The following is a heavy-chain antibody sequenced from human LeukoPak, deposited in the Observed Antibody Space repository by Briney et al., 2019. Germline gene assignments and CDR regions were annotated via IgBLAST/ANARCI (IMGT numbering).Heavy chain of an antibody. V-gene: IGHV1-69*01. J-gene: IGHJ5*02. D-gene: IGHD2-15*01. Sequence: SVKVSCKASGGTFSSYAISWVRQAPGQGLEWMGGIIPIFGTANYAQNFQGRATITADDSTSTAYMELSSLRSDDTAVYYCARDDWLRYCSGGSCRFDPWGQGTRVTVSS. CDR1: GGTFSSYA. CDR3: ARDDWLRYCSGGSCRFDP. CDR2: IIPIFGTA.